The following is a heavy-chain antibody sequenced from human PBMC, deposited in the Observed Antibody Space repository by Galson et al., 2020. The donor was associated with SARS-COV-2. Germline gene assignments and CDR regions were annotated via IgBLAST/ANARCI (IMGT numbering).Heavy chain of an antibody. CDR2: ISPSGTT. Sequence: SKTLSLTCTVSGGSFTSYFWTWIRQPPGKGLEYMGYISPSGTTYYNPSLKSRLTILEDTSKRQFSLRLSSMTAADTAVYYCARLFYYGSGSFLGGFDVWGQGTTVSVSS. D-gene: IGHD3-10*01. J-gene: IGHJ3*01. CDR3: ARLFYYGSGSFLGGFDV. V-gene: IGHV4-59*01. CDR1: GGSFTSYF.